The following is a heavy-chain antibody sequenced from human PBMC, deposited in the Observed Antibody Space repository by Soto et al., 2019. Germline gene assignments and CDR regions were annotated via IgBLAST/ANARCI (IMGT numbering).Heavy chain of an antibody. D-gene: IGHD6-19*01. Sequence: AGGSLRLSCAASGFTFSNFAMSWVRQAPGKGLEWVSAISGSGTSKYDADSVKGRFSISRDNSKNTLYLQMNSLRAEDTAVYYCAKDRKSGSGWSSDYWGQGPLVTVSS. CDR2: ISGSGTSK. CDR3: AKDRKSGSGWSSDY. V-gene: IGHV3-23*01. J-gene: IGHJ4*02. CDR1: GFTFSNFA.